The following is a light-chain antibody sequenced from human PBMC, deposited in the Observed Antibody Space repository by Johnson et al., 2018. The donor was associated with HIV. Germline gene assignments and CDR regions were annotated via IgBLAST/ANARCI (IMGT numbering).Light chain of an antibody. Sequence: QSVLTQPPSVSAAPGQKVTISCFGSDSNIGNNYVSWYQQVPGTAPKLLIYDSDKRPSGIPDRFSGSKSGTSATLGITGLQTGDEADYYCETWASSLSGVFGTGTKVTV. V-gene: IGLV1-51*01. CDR2: DSD. CDR1: DSNIGNNY. CDR3: ETWASSLSGV. J-gene: IGLJ1*01.